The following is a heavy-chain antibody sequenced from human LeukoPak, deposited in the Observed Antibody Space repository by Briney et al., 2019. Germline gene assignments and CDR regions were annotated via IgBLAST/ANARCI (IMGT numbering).Heavy chain of an antibody. Sequence: SVKVSCKASGGSFSSYAISWVRQAPGQGLEWMGGILPIVNTADYAQKFQGRVTITADESTSTAYMDLSSLRSEDTAVYYCARLTIGDYGDRESGFDYWGQGTLVAVSS. CDR3: ARLTIGDYGDRESGFDY. J-gene: IGHJ4*02. D-gene: IGHD4-17*01. CDR2: ILPIVNTA. CDR1: GGSFSSYA. V-gene: IGHV1-69*13.